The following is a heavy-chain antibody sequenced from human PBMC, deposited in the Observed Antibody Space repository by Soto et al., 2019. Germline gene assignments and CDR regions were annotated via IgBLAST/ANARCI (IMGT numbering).Heavy chain of an antibody. Sequence: PSETLSLSCTVSYASISSDYCSWIRPPPGKRLERIGYIYYSGSTNYTPSLQSRVTISVDTSKNTFSLKLSTVTAEDTAVYYCERHRNSGWYYFDYWGQGTLVTVSS. CDR1: YASISSDY. CDR3: ERHRNSGWYYFDY. D-gene: IGHD6-19*01. J-gene: IGHJ4*02. V-gene: IGHV4-59*01. CDR2: IYYSGST.